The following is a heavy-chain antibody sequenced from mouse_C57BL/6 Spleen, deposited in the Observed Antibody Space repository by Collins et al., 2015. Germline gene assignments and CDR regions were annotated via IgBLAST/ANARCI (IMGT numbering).Heavy chain of an antibody. J-gene: IGHJ4*01. Sequence: QVQLQQPGAELVKPGASVKMSCKASGYTFTSYWITWVKQRPGQGLEWIGDIYPGSGSTNYNEKFKSKATLTVDTSSSTAYMQLSSLTSEDSAVYYCARETAQAPYYYAMDYWGQGTSVTVSS. CDR3: ARETAQAPYYYAMDY. V-gene: IGHV1-55*01. CDR2: IYPGSGST. CDR1: GYTFTSYW. D-gene: IGHD3-2*02.